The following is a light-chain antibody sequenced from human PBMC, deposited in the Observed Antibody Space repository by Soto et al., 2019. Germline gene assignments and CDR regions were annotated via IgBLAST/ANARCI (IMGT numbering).Light chain of an antibody. V-gene: IGKV1-5*03. Sequence: DMEMTQSPSTLSASVGDRVTITCRASQSVSTSLAWYQRQPGKAPKLLIYQASTLGSGVPSRFSGSASETEFTLSIGSLQPDDFATYYCQQYNNYPLTFGGGTKVEIK. CDR3: QQYNNYPLT. CDR2: QAS. CDR1: QSVSTS. J-gene: IGKJ4*01.